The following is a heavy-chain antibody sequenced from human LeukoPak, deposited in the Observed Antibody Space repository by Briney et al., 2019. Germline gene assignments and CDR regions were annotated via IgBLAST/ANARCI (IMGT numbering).Heavy chain of an antibody. Sequence: GASVKVSCKASGYTFTSYGISWVRQAPGQGLEWMGWISAYNGNTNYAQKLQGRVTMTTDTSTSTAYMELRSLRSDDTAVYYCARDLRVPAAIGSRYFDLWGRGTLVTVSS. CDR3: ARDLRVPAAIGSRYFDL. CDR1: GYTFTSYG. V-gene: IGHV1-18*01. J-gene: IGHJ2*01. CDR2: ISAYNGNT. D-gene: IGHD2-2*01.